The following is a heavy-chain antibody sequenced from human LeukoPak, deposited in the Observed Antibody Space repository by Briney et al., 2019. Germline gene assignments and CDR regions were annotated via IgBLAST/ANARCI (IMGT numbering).Heavy chain of an antibody. CDR2: LSYTGKT. CDR1: GVSVSTSH. Sequence: PSETLSLTCNVSGVSVSTSHWNWIRQRPGKGLEWIGCLSYTGKTDYNPSLKSRVSITLGSSNNHFSLKLTSVTAADTAVYYCSEGYFEPFDHWGQGILVTVSS. J-gene: IGHJ4*02. D-gene: IGHD2/OR15-2a*01. CDR3: SEGYFEPFDH. V-gene: IGHV4-59*02.